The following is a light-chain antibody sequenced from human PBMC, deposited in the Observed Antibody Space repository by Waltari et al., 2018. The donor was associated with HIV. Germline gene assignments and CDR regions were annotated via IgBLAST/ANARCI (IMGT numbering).Light chain of an antibody. CDR1: QSVNSN. Sequence: EILMTQSPATLSVSPGERATLSCRASQSVNSNLAWYQQKPGQTPRLLIYGTSTRATDNPARVSCSWSGTEFTLTLSSLQSEDFAVYYCHHYNNWRETFGQGTKVEIK. V-gene: IGKV3-15*01. J-gene: IGKJ1*01. CDR2: GTS. CDR3: HHYNNWRET.